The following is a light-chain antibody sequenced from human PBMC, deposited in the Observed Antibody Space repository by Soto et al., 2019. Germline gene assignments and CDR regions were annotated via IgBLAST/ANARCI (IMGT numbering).Light chain of an antibody. Sequence: QSALTQPASVSGSPGQSITISCTGTSSDVGGYNYVSWYQQHPDKAPKLMIYEVSNRPSGVSNRFSGSKSGNTASLTIAGLQAEDEADYDCSSYTSSSTLGVFGTGTKLTVL. CDR3: SSYTSSSTLGV. CDR2: EVS. V-gene: IGLV2-14*01. J-gene: IGLJ1*01. CDR1: SSDVGGYNY.